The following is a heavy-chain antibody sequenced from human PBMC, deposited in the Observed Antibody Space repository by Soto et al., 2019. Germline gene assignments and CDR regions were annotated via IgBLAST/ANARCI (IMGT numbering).Heavy chain of an antibody. V-gene: IGHV1-18*01. CDR3: ARGDSSGYPVPYDY. CDR2: ISAYNGHT. D-gene: IGHD3-22*01. Sequence: EASVKVSCKASGYTFTSYGISWVRQAPGQGLEWMGWISAYNGHTYYAQKLQGRVTMTTDTSSNTAYMELRSLRSVDTALYYCARGDSSGYPVPYDYWGQGTLVTVSS. CDR1: GYTFTSYG. J-gene: IGHJ4*02.